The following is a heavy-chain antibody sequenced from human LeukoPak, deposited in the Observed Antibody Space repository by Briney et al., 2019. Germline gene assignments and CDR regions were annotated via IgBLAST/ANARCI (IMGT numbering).Heavy chain of an antibody. CDR1: GYIFTSYL. CDR3: ARPNWARRHFHY. J-gene: IGHJ4*02. Sequence: GESLKISCKGSGYIFTSYLIAWVGQMPGKGLDWMGVIYPYESEIRYSPSFQGQVTISADQSLSTAYLQRNSLRASDAAMYYCARPNWARRHFHYWGQGTLVTVSS. CDR2: IYPYESEI. V-gene: IGHV5-51*01. D-gene: IGHD7-27*01.